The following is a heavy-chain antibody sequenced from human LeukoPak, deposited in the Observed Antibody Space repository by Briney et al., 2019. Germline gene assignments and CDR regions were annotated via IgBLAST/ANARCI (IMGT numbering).Heavy chain of an antibody. Sequence: GRSLRLSCAASGFTFSSYDMHWVRQAPGKGLEWVAVIWYDGSNKYYADSVKGRFTISRDNSKNTLYLQMNSLRAEDTAVYYCARGAWTAYYFDYWGQGTLVTVSS. CDR3: ARGAWTAYYFDY. V-gene: IGHV3-33*01. D-gene: IGHD3/OR15-3a*01. J-gene: IGHJ4*02. CDR2: IWYDGSNK. CDR1: GFTFSSYD.